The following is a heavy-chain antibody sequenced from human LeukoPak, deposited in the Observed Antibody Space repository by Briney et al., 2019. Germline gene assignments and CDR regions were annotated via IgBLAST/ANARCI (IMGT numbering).Heavy chain of an antibody. V-gene: IGHV4-61*02. D-gene: IGHD6-13*01. CDR3: AREGGWAAAGTFRYMDV. CDR2: IYSSGRT. Sequence: SETLSLTCTVSGGSISSGPYYWSWIRQPAGKGLEWIGRIYSSGRTNYNPSLKSRVTMSLDTSKNQISLKVSSVTAADTAMYYCAREGGWAAAGTFRYMDVWGKGTTVTVSS. J-gene: IGHJ6*03. CDR1: GGSISSGPYY.